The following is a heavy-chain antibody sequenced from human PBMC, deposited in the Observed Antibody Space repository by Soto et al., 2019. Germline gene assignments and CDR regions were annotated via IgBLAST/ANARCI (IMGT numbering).Heavy chain of an antibody. J-gene: IGHJ3*02. CDR3: AKDRMDHNSVWDSFYS. Sequence: GGSLRLSCAASGFSFSIYAMSWVRQAPGKGLERVSDIGLGNDDTYYADSVKGRFIISRDNSKYTVSLQINGLRVEDTAIYYCAKDRMDHNSVWDSFYSWGQGTTVTVSS. CDR1: GFSFSIYA. V-gene: IGHV3-23*01. CDR2: IGLGNDDT. D-gene: IGHD1-20*01.